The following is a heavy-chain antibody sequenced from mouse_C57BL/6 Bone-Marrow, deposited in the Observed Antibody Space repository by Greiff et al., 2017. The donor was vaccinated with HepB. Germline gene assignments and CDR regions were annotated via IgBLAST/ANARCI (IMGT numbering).Heavy chain of an antibody. CDR1: GFTFSSYG. Sequence: EVQWVESGGDLVKPGGSLKLSCAASGFTFSSYGMSWVRQTPDKRLEWVATISSGGSYTYYPDSVKGRFTISRDNAKNTLYLQMSSLKSEDTAMYYCARPYDYAWFAYWGQGTLVTVSA. CDR2: ISSGGSYT. V-gene: IGHV5-6*01. J-gene: IGHJ3*01. CDR3: ARPYDYAWFAY. D-gene: IGHD2-4*01.